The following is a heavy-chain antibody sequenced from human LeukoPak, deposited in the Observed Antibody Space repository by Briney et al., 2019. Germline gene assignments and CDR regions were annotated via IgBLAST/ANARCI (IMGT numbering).Heavy chain of an antibody. V-gene: IGHV1-46*01. CDR3: ARGAPVVVPSDYGPGYFRP. D-gene: IGHD2-15*01. CDR1: GYTFTSSY. J-gene: IGHJ1*01. CDR2: INPSGASR. Sequence: GSSVKVSCKASGYTFTSSYMHWLRQAPGHGLEWMGIINPSGASRSYAQKFQGTVTMTTDTSTSTVYMELSSLRSEDTAVYYCARGAPVVVPSDYGPGYFRPWGQGTLVTVSS.